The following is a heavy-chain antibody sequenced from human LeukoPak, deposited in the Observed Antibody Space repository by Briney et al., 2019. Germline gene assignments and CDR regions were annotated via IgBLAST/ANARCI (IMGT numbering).Heavy chain of an antibody. V-gene: IGHV4-4*08. J-gene: IGHJ4*02. Sequence: SETLSLTCTVSGGSISSYYWSWIRQPPENGLEWIGYIYTSGSTNYNPSLKSRVTMSVDTSKNQFSLKLSSVTAADTAVYYCARDKPFSDYWGQGTLVTVSS. CDR2: IYTSGST. CDR1: GGSISSYY. CDR3: ARDKPFSDY.